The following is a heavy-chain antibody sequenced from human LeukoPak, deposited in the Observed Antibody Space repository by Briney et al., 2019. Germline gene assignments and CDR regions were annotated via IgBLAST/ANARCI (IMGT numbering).Heavy chain of an antibody. Sequence: PSETLSLTCAVYGGSFSGYYWSWIRQPPVKGLEWIGEINHSGSTNYNPSLKSRVTISVDRSKNQFSLKLSSVTAADTAVYYCARGKGDYYYYGMDVWGQGTTVTVSS. V-gene: IGHV4-34*01. CDR3: ARGKGDYYYYGMDV. J-gene: IGHJ6*02. CDR2: INHSGST. CDR1: GGSFSGYY.